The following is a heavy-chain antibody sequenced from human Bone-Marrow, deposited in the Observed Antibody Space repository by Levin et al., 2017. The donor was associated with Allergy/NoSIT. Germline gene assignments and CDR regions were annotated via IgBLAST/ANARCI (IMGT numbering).Heavy chain of an antibody. D-gene: IGHD6-19*01. Sequence: PGGSLRLSCAASGFTFNNYAMSWVRQAPEKGLEWVSTLSGSGGSTYYADSVKGRFTISRDNSKNTLYLQMNSLRADDTAVYYCAKKSSSGWFPFYYWGQGTLVTVSS. J-gene: IGHJ4*02. CDR3: AKKSSSGWFPFYY. V-gene: IGHV3-23*01. CDR2: LSGSGGST. CDR1: GFTFNNYA.